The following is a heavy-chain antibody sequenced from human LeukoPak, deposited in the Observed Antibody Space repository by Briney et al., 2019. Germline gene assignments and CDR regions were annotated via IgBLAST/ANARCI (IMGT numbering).Heavy chain of an antibody. D-gene: IGHD3-16*01. V-gene: IGHV4-34*01. J-gene: IGHJ4*02. CDR1: GGSFSGYY. Sequence: PSETLSLTCAVYGGSFSGYYWSWIRQPPGKGLEWIGEINHSGSTNYNPSLKSRVTISVDTSKNQFSLKLSSVTAADTAVYYCARDEGADWGQGTLVTVSS. CDR3: ARDEGAD. CDR2: INHSGST.